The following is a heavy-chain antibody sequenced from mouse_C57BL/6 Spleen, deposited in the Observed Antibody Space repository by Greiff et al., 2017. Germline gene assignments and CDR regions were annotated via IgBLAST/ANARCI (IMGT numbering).Heavy chain of an antibody. CDR3: ARAGMDY. Sequence: EVQLQESGPGLVKPSQSLSLTCSVTGYSITSGYYWNWIRQFPGNKLEWMGYISYDGSNNYNPSLKNRISITHDTSKNQFFLKLNSVTTEDTATYYCARAGMDYWGQGTSVTVSS. J-gene: IGHJ4*01. CDR1: GYSITSGYY. V-gene: IGHV3-6*01. CDR2: ISYDGSN.